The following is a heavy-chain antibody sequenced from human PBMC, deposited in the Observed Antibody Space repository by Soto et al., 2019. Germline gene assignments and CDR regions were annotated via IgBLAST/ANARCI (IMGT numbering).Heavy chain of an antibody. J-gene: IGHJ4*02. V-gene: IGHV4-34*01. D-gene: IGHD1-26*01. Sequence: SETLSLTCAVYGGSFSGYYWSWIRQPPGKGLEWIGEINHSGSTNYNPSLKSRVTISVDTSKNQFSLKLSSVTAADTAVYYCARVPPVSGSYHTPYFDYWGQGTLVTVSS. CDR2: INHSGST. CDR1: GGSFSGYY. CDR3: ARVPPVSGSYHTPYFDY.